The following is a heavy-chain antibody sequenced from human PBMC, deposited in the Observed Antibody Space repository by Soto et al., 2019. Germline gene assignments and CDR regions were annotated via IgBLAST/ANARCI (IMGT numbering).Heavy chain of an antibody. CDR2: ISFDGSNQ. CDR3: ASDNSGDIDF. J-gene: IGHJ4*02. Sequence: QVQLVESGGGVVQPGRSLRLSCAASGFTFSDYALHWVRQAPGKGLEWVAVISFDGSNQFYADSVKGRFIISRDNSKNTVYLLMTSLSPVDKAIYYCASDNSGDIDFWGQGTLVTVSS. CDR1: GFTFSDYA. D-gene: IGHD2-21*01. V-gene: IGHV3-30-3*01.